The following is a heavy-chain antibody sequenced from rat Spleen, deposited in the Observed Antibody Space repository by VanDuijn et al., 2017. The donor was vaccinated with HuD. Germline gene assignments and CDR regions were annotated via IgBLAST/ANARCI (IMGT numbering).Heavy chain of an antibody. CDR1: GFTFTNYD. CDR2: IIYDGSST. J-gene: IGHJ4*01. D-gene: IGHD1-11*01. Sequence: EVQLVESGGGLVQPGRSIKLSCAASGFTFTNYDMAWVRQAPTKGLEWVATIIYDGSSTYYRDSVKGRFTISRDNAKSSLYLQMDSLRSEDTSTYYCAKEGYRGVMDAWGQGASVTVSS. CDR3: AKEGYRGVMDA. V-gene: IGHV5-29*01.